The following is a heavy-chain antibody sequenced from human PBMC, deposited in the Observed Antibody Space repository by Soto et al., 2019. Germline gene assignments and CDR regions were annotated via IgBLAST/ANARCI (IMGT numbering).Heavy chain of an antibody. CDR3: ARLLSHGTYGMDV. D-gene: IGHD2-15*01. CDR1: GGSFTYT. Sequence: GASVKVSCKASGGSFTYTLSWVRQAPGQGLEWMGGIIPIFGTTNYAQKFQGRVTITADESTKTAYMELSTLRSEDTAVYYCARLLSHGTYGMDVWGQGTTVTVSS. CDR2: IIPIFGTT. J-gene: IGHJ6*02. V-gene: IGHV1-69*13.